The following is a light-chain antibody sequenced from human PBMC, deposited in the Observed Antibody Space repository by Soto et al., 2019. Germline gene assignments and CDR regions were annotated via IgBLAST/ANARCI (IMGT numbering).Light chain of an antibody. J-gene: IGLJ1*01. CDR3: GTWDNGLSGLYV. CDR1: SSNIGNNY. V-gene: IGLV1-51*01. Sequence: QSVLTQPPLVSAAPGQKVTISCSGSSSNIGNNYVSWYQQLPGTAPKLLIYDNNKRPSGIPDRFSGFKSGTSATLGITGLQTGDEADYYCGTWDNGLSGLYVFGTGTKV. CDR2: DNN.